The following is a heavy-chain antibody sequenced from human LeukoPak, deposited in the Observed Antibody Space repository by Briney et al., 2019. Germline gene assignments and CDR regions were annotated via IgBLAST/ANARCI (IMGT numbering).Heavy chain of an antibody. V-gene: IGHV1-69*13. J-gene: IGHJ4*02. Sequence: ASVKVSCKASGGTFSSYAISWVRQAPGQGLEWMGGIIPIFGTANYAQKFQGRVTITADESTSTAYMELSSLRSEDTAVYYCARDLTRYDYSNSGPVDYWGQGTLVTVSS. CDR2: IIPIFGTA. D-gene: IGHD4-11*01. CDR1: GGTFSSYA. CDR3: ARDLTRYDYSNSGPVDY.